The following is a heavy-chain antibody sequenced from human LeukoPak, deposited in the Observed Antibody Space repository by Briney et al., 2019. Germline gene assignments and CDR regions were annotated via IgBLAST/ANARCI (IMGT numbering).Heavy chain of an antibody. D-gene: IGHD2-2*02. CDR1: GFTFSSYD. CDR3: AKGRSVVPAAIILL. J-gene: IGHJ4*02. CDR2: IRYDGSNK. Sequence: PGESLTLSCAASGFTFSSYDMHWVRQAPGKGLEWVAFIRYDGSNKYYADSVRGRFTISRNNSKNTLYLPMNSPRAEDKAGDYGAKGRSVVPAAIILLWGQGTLVTVSS. V-gene: IGHV3-30*02.